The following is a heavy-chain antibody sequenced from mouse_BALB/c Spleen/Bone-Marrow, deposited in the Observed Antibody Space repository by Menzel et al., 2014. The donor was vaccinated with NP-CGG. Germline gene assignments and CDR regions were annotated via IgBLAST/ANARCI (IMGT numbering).Heavy chain of an antibody. CDR1: GYSFTGYN. J-gene: IGHJ3*01. Sequence: EVQLQQSGPELEKPGASVKISCQASGYSFTGYNINWVKQSNGKSLEWLGNIDPYYGGTSYNRKFKAKATLTVDRSSSXAXXXXKSLTSEDSAVYYCARRGSSGYWFAYWGQGTLVTVSA. CDR3: ARRGSSGYWFAY. D-gene: IGHD3-1*01. V-gene: IGHV1S135*01. CDR2: IDPYYGGT.